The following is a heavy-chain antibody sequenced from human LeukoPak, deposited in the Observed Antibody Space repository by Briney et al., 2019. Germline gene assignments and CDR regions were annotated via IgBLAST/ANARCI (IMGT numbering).Heavy chain of an antibody. Sequence: AGESLKISCKGSGYSFTSYWIVWVGQMPGKGLEWMGIIYPGDSDTRYSPSFQGQVTISADKSISTAYLQWSSLKASDTAMYYCARRVEDYYDSSGYYYSDWGQGTLVTVSS. CDR3: ARRVEDYYDSSGYYYSD. V-gene: IGHV5-51*01. J-gene: IGHJ4*02. CDR2: IYPGDSDT. CDR1: GYSFTSYW. D-gene: IGHD3-22*01.